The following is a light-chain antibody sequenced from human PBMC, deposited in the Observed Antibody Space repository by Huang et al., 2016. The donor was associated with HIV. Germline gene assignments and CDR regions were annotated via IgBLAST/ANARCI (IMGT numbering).Light chain of an antibody. CDR1: QDINNY. V-gene: IGKV1-27*01. CDR3: QQYDSVPRT. J-gene: IGKJ1*01. CDR2: ASS. Sequence: DIQMTQYPSSLSASVGDRVTITCRASQDINNYLAWYQQKAGQVPKLLIYASSSLQSGVPSRFSGSGSGTDFTLSITSLQPEDVAIYYCQQYDSVPRTFDQGTKVDIK.